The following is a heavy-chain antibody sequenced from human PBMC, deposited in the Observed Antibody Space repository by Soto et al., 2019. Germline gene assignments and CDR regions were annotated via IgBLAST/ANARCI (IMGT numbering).Heavy chain of an antibody. Sequence: PGGSLRLSCAASGFTFSSYGMHWVRQAPGKGLEWVAVISYDGSNKYYADSVKGRFTISRDNSKNTLYLQMNSLRAEDTAMYYCAKGIAVAGRYFDYWGQGTLVTVSS. D-gene: IGHD6-19*01. V-gene: IGHV3-30*18. CDR2: ISYDGSNK. CDR3: AKGIAVAGRYFDY. J-gene: IGHJ4*02. CDR1: GFTFSSYG.